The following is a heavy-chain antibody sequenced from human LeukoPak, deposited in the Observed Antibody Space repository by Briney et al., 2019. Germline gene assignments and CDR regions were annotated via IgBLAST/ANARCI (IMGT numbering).Heavy chain of an antibody. V-gene: IGHV3-23*01. D-gene: IGHD1-26*01. CDR3: AKQEGWELGDYYFDY. J-gene: IGHJ4*02. CDR1: GFTFTSHV. Sequence: PGGSLRLSCSASGFTFTSHVMHWVRQAPGKGLEWVSTLGNDGDTYYADSVKGRFTISRDNSRNTMYLQTNSLRAEDTALYYCAKQEGWELGDYYFDYWGQGTLVTVSS. CDR2: LGNDGDT.